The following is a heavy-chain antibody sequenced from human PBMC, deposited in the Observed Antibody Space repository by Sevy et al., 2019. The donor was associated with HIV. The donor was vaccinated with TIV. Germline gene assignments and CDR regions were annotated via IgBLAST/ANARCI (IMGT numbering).Heavy chain of an antibody. CDR3: VKDPDYNFWRRDYGMDV. CDR1: GFSFSNSA. CDR2: ISSDGVST. J-gene: IGHJ6*02. D-gene: IGHD3-3*01. Sequence: GSLRLSCSGSGFSFSNSAMNWVRQTPGKGLKYVSAISSDGVSTYYTDSVRGRFTISRDNSKNTLYLQMSSLIVEYTAVYYCVKDPDYNFWRRDYGMDVWGQGTTVTVSS. V-gene: IGHV3-64D*06.